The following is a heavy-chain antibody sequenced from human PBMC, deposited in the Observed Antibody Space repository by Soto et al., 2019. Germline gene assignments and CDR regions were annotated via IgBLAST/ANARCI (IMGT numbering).Heavy chain of an antibody. J-gene: IGHJ3*02. CDR3: ARHANDVSDAFDI. Sequence: SETLSLTCTVSGGSISSYYWSWIRQPPGKGLEWIGYIYYSGSTNYNPSLKSRVTISVDTSKNQFSLKLSSVTAADTAVYYCARHANDVSDAFDIWGQGTMVTVSS. D-gene: IGHD1-1*01. CDR1: GGSISSYY. CDR2: IYYSGST. V-gene: IGHV4-59*08.